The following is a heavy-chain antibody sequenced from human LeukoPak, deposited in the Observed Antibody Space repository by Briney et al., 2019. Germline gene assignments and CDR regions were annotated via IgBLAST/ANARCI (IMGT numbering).Heavy chain of an antibody. Sequence: GASVKVSCKASGYTFTKHAMHWVRQAPGQRFEWMGWTETGNDDTTYSQEFQDRGSSTSDTSASTVYMELSSLRSEDTAMYYCARGFQGTFDIWGQGTMVTVSS. V-gene: IGHV1-3*02. CDR3: ARGFQGTFDI. CDR2: TETGNDDT. CDR1: GYTFTKHA. J-gene: IGHJ3*02. D-gene: IGHD2-21*01.